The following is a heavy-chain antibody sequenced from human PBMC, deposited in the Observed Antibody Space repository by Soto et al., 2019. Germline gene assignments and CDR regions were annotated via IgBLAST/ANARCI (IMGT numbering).Heavy chain of an antibody. CDR3: ARSQQTTVTSPLADP. CDR2: ISGSGGST. Sequence: PGGSLRLSCAASGFTFSSYAMSWVRQAPGKGLEWVSAISGSGGSTYYADSVKGRFTISRDNSKNTLYLQMNSLRTEDTGVYYCARSQQTTVTSPLADPWGQGTLVTVSS. CDR1: GFTFSSYA. J-gene: IGHJ5*02. D-gene: IGHD4-17*01. V-gene: IGHV3-23*01.